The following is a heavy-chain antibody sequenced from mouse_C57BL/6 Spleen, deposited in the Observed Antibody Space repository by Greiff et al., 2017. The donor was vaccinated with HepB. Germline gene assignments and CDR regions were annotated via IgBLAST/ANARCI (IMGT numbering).Heavy chain of an antibody. CDR1: GYTFTSYG. V-gene: IGHV1-81*01. CDR2: IYPRSGNT. CDR3: ARKVYDYDAPGTSYYLDY. J-gene: IGHJ2*01. D-gene: IGHD2-4*01. Sequence: QVHVKQSGAELARPGASVKLSCKASGYTFTSYGISWVKQRTGQGLEWIGEIYPRSGNTYYNEKFKGKATLTADKSSSTAYMELRSLTSEDSAVYFCARKVYDYDAPGTSYYLDYWGQGTTLTVSS.